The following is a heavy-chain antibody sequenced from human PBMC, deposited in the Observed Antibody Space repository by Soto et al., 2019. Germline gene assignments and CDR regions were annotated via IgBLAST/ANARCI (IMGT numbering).Heavy chain of an antibody. J-gene: IGHJ4*02. Sequence: ASVKVPCKASGYTSTNYGMHWVRQAPGHRREGMGWINAGSGNTKYSQKFQRRITITRDTSASTVYMELSSLRSEDTAVYYCANDIIVIPGAKGFDYWGQGALVTVSS. D-gene: IGHD2-2*01. V-gene: IGHV1-3*01. CDR1: GYTSTNYG. CDR3: ANDIIVIPGAKGFDY. CDR2: INAGSGNT.